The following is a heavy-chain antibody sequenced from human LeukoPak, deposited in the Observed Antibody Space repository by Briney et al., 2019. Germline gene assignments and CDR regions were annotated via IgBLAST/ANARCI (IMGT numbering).Heavy chain of an antibody. D-gene: IGHD1-26*01. V-gene: IGHV3-21*01. J-gene: IGHJ4*02. CDR1: GFTFSSYS. Sequence: GGSLRLSCAASGFTFSSYSMNWARQAPGKGLEWVSSISSSSSYIYYADSVKGRFTISRDNAKNSLYLQMNSLRAEDTAVYYCARARRGSYVDYFDYWGQGTLVTVSS. CDR2: ISSSSSYI. CDR3: ARARRGSYVDYFDY.